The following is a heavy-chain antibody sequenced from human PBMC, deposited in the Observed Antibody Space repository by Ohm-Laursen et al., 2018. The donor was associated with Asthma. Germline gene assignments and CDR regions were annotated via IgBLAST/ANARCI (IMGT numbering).Heavy chain of an antibody. V-gene: IGHV3-9*01. D-gene: IGHD1-14*01. CDR3: TKDPLPGGADV. Sequence: SLRLSCAASGFTFEKYAMHWVRQPPGKGLEWVSGFSLDSDRIDYADSVKGRFTVSRDNAKNSLYLQMNNLRPEDTALYYCTKDPLPGGADVWGQGTTVTVSS. J-gene: IGHJ6*02. CDR1: GFTFEKYA. CDR2: FSLDSDRI.